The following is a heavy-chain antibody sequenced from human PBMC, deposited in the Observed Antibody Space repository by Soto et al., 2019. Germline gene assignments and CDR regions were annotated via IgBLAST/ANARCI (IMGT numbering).Heavy chain of an antibody. V-gene: IGHV4-28*01. CDR3: VKKTGGYRPFDD. J-gene: IGHJ4*02. D-gene: IGHD2-8*02. CDR1: GFSISGDNW. Sequence: HVQLRESGPGLVKPSDTLSLTCAVSGFSISGDNWWGWIRQAPGKGLAWIGYVSHTGFSHYNPTLESRVTMSVDTSKNMFSLQLPSVTAVATAVYYCVKKTGGYRPFDDWSQGTLVTVSS. CDR2: VSHTGFS.